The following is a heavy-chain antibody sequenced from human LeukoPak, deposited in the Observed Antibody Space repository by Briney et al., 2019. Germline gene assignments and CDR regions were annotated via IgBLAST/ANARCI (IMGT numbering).Heavy chain of an antibody. CDR3: AKSITMIVVVVGNAFDI. V-gene: IGHV3-23*01. J-gene: IGHJ3*02. Sequence: GGSLRLSCAASGFTFRSYAMNWVRQAPGKGLEWVSVISGSGDTTNYADSVKGRFTICRDNSKNTLYLQMNNLRAEDTAVYYCAKSITMIVVVVGNAFDIWGQGTMVTVSS. CDR1: GFTFRSYA. D-gene: IGHD3-22*01. CDR2: ISGSGDTT.